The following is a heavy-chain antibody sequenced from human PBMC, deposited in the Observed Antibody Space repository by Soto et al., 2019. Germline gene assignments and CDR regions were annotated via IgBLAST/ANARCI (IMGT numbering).Heavy chain of an antibody. V-gene: IGHV4-4*02. Sequence: PSETLSLTCAVSTGSIGTGTWWSWVRQPPGKGLEWIGEIHESGSTNYNPSLKSRVTISIDTSKNQFSLKLSSVTAADTAVYYCAREKAGGKERYGMDVWGQGTTVTVSS. CDR1: TGSIGTGTW. J-gene: IGHJ6*02. CDR3: AREKAGGKERYGMDV. D-gene: IGHD3-16*01. CDR2: IHESGST.